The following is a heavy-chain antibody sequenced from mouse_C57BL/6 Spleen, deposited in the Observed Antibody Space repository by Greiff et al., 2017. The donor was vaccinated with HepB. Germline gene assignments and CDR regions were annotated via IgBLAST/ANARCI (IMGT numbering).Heavy chain of an antibody. Sequence: VQLQQSGAELARPGASVKLSCKASGYTFTSYGISWVKQRTGQGLEWIGEIYPRSGNTYYNEKFKGKATLTADKSSSTAYMELRSLTSEDSAVYFCAREEGLYDYDEKFAYWGQGTLVTVSA. D-gene: IGHD2-4*01. J-gene: IGHJ3*01. CDR2: IYPRSGNT. CDR1: GYTFTSYG. CDR3: AREEGLYDYDEKFAY. V-gene: IGHV1-81*01.